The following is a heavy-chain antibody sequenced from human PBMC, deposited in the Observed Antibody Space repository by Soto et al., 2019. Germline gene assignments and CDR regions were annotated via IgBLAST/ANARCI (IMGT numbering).Heavy chain of an antibody. CDR1: GGTFSSYA. Sequence: QVQLVQSGAEVKKPGSSVKVSCKASGGTFSSYAISWVRQAPGQGLEWMGGIIPIFGTANYAQKFQGRVTITADKSTSTAYMELSSLRSEDTAVYDCASSPKAPVVNWFDPRGQGTLVTVSS. J-gene: IGHJ5*02. V-gene: IGHV1-69*06. CDR2: IIPIFGTA. CDR3: ASSPKAPVVNWFDP. D-gene: IGHD2-15*01.